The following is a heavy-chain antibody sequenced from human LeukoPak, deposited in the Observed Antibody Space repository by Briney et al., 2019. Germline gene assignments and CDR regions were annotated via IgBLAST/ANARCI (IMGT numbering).Heavy chain of an antibody. D-gene: IGHD3-22*01. Sequence: GGSLRLSCAASGFTSSSYEMNWVRQAPGKGLEWVSYISSSSTTIYYADSVKGRFTISRDNAKNSLYLQMNSLRADDTAVYYCARDHHRRLYDSQARDTFDIWGQGTMVTVSS. CDR2: ISSSSTTI. J-gene: IGHJ3*02. CDR1: GFTSSSYE. V-gene: IGHV3-48*01. CDR3: ARDHHRRLYDSQARDTFDI.